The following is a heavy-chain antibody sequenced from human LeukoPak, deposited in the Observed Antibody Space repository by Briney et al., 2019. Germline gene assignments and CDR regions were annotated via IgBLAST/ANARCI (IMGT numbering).Heavy chain of an antibody. J-gene: IGHJ2*01. CDR1: GFTFSSYA. Sequence: GGSLRLSCAASGFTFSSYAMSWVRQASGKGLEWVGRIRSKANSYATAYAASVKGRFTISRDDSKNTAYLQMNSLKTEDTAVYYCTRTDSSGWFWYFDLWGRGTLVTVSS. D-gene: IGHD6-19*01. CDR2: IRSKANSYAT. V-gene: IGHV3-73*01. CDR3: TRTDSSGWFWYFDL.